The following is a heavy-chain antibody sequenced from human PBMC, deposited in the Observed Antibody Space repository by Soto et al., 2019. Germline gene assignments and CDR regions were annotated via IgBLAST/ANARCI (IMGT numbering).Heavy chain of an antibody. V-gene: IGHV1-3*01. CDR3: ARDPSDYYDSSGYSKGPFDY. CDR2: INAGNGNT. D-gene: IGHD3-22*01. J-gene: IGHJ4*02. CDR1: GYTFTSYA. Sequence: ASVKVSXKASGYTFTSYAMHWVRQAPGQRLEWMGWINAGNGNTKYSQKFQGRVTITRDTSASTAYMELSSLRSEDTAVYYFARDPSDYYDSSGYSKGPFDYWGQGTLVTVSS.